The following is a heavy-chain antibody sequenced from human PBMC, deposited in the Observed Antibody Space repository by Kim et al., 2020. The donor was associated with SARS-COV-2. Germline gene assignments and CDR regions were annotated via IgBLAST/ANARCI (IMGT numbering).Heavy chain of an antibody. Sequence: GGSLRLSCAASGFTFSSYSMNWVRQAPGKGLEWVSPISSSSSYIYYADSVKGRFTISRDNAKNSLYLQMNSLRAEDTAVYYCARDYCSSTSCPMGYYYYKRMDVWGQGTTVTVSS. CDR2: ISSSSSYI. J-gene: IGHJ6*01. CDR1: GFTFSSYS. CDR3: ARDYCSSTSCPMGYYYYKRMDV. D-gene: IGHD2-2*01. V-gene: IGHV3-21*01.